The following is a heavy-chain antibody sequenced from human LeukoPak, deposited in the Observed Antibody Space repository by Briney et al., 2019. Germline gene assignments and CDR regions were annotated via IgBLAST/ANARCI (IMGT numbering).Heavy chain of an antibody. Sequence: GESLKISCKVSGYSFTSYWIGWVRQMPGKGLEWMGIIYPGDSDTRYSPSFQGQVTISTDKSISTAYLQWSSLKASDTAMYYCARGHCSGGSCYHPYYYYGMDVWGQGTTVTVSS. CDR3: ARGHCSGGSCYHPYYYYGMDV. V-gene: IGHV5-51*01. CDR1: GYSFTSYW. J-gene: IGHJ6*02. CDR2: IYPGDSDT. D-gene: IGHD2-15*01.